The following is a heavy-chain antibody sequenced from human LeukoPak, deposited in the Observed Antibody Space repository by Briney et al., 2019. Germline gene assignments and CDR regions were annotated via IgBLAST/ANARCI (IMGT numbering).Heavy chain of an antibody. J-gene: IGHJ5*02. CDR3: ARLWSEGNWENWFDP. D-gene: IGHD3-3*01. Sequence: SETLSLTCTVSGGSISSYYWSWILQPPGKGLEWIGYIYYSGNTNYNPSLKSRVTISVDTSKNQFSLKLSSVTAADTAVYYCARLWSEGNWENWFDPWGQGTLVTVSS. CDR1: GGSISSYY. V-gene: IGHV4-59*01. CDR2: IYYSGNT.